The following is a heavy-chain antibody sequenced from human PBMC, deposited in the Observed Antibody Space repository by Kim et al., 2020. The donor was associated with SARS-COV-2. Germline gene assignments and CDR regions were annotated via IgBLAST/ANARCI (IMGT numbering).Heavy chain of an antibody. CDR3: ARSYDYGGNSG. D-gene: IGHD4-17*01. V-gene: IGHV1-69*02. J-gene: IGHJ4*02. Sequence: ANYAQKFQGRVTITADKSTSTAYMELSSLRSEDTAVYYCARSYDYGGNSGWGQGTLVTVSS. CDR2: A.